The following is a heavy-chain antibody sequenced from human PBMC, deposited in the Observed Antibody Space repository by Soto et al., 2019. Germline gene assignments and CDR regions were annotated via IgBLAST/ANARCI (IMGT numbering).Heavy chain of an antibody. CDR3: AREGSGYLVY. CDR1: GYSISSGYY. J-gene: IGHJ4*02. Sequence: SETLSLTXAVSGYSISSGYYWGWIRQPPGKGLEWIGSIYHSGSTYYNPSLKSRVTISVDTSKNQFSLKLSSVTAADTAVYYCAREGSGYLVYWGQGTLVTVS. V-gene: IGHV4-38-2*02. D-gene: IGHD3-22*01. CDR2: IYHSGST.